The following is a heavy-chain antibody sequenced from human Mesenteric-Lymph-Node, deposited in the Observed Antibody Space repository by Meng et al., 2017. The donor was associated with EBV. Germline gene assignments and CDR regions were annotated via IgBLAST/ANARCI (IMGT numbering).Heavy chain of an antibody. J-gene: IGHJ4*02. D-gene: IGHD3-16*01. CDR1: GYSFSNYG. Sequence: QVQLVRSGDEVKTPCATLRGSGSPSGYSFSNYGITWVRLAPGQGLEWMGLISAYNGDTNYAQKFQGRVTMTTDTSTGTAYMELGSLRSDDTAVYYCARRYRGIDYWGQGTLVTVSS. CDR3: ARRYRGIDY. CDR2: ISAYNGDT. V-gene: IGHV1-18*01.